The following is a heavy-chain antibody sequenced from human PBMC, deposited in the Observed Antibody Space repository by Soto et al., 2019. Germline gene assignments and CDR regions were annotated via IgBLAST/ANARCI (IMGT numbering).Heavy chain of an antibody. V-gene: IGHV3-23*01. Sequence: GGSLRLSCAASGFTFSSYAMSWVRQAPGKGLEWVSAISGSGGSTYYADSVKGRFTISRDNSKNTLYLQMNSLRAEDTAVYYCAKDQYYDFWSGSADAFDIWGQGTMVTVSS. CDR3: AKDQYYDFWSGSADAFDI. CDR1: GFTFSSYA. CDR2: ISGSGGST. J-gene: IGHJ3*02. D-gene: IGHD3-3*01.